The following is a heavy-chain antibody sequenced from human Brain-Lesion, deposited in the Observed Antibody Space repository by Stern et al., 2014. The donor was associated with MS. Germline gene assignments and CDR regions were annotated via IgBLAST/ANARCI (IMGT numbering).Heavy chain of an antibody. CDR3: ASSVVASGH. D-gene: IGHD2-21*01. Sequence: QVQLGQSGAEVKKPGSSVKVSCKASGGTFTTHPITWGRQAPGQGLEWMGGIIPFFNTTNYAQNFQGRTTITADKSTGTTYMEISSLRSDDTAVYYCASSVVASGHWGQGTLVIVS. V-gene: IGHV1-69*06. CDR2: IIPFFNTT. CDR1: GGTFTTHP. J-gene: IGHJ4*02.